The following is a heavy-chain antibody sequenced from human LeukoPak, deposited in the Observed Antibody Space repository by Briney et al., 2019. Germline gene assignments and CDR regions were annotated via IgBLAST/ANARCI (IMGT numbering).Heavy chain of an antibody. J-gene: IGHJ5*02. V-gene: IGHV1-18*01. CDR1: GYTFNNYG. Sequence: ASVKVSCKASGYTFNNYGFNWVRQAPGQGLEWMGWISAHNGKKEYAQNLQGRVTMTTDTSTSTAYMEVRSLRSDDTAVYYCARGSSPNWLDPWGQGTLVTVSA. CDR3: ARGSSPNWLDP. CDR2: ISAHNGKK.